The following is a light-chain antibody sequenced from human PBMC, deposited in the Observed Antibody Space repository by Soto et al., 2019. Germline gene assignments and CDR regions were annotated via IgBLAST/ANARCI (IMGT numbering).Light chain of an antibody. CDR2: SDD. V-gene: IGLV1-44*01. J-gene: IGLJ3*02. CDR3: AAWDHSLNAWV. Sequence: QSALTQSPSASGTPGQRVTISCSGSTSNIGSNIVSWYQQFPGTAPKVLIYSDDQRPSGVPDRFSGSKSGTSASLAISGLQSEDEADYYCAAWDHSLNAWVFGGGTKLTVL. CDR1: TSNIGSNI.